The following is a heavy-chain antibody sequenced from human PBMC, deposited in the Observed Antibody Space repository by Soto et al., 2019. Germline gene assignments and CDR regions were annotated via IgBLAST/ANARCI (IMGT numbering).Heavy chain of an antibody. CDR1: GFTFSSYG. CDR2: IWYDGSNK. J-gene: IGHJ6*02. CDR3: AREQQLAPPTYYGMDV. V-gene: IGHV3-33*01. D-gene: IGHD6-13*01. Sequence: QVQLVESGGGVVQPGRSLRLSCAASGFTFSSYGMHWVRQAPGKGLEWVAVIWYDGSNKYYADSVKGRFTISRDNSKNTLYLQMNSLRAEDTAVYYCAREQQLAPPTYYGMDVWGQGTTVTVSS.